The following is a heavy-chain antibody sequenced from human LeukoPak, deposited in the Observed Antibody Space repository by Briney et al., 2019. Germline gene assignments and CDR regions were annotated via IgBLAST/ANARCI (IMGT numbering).Heavy chain of an antibody. CDR2: ISYDGSNK. Sequence: PGGSLRLSCAASGFTFSSYAMHWVRQAPGKGLEWVAVISYDGSNKYYADSVKGRFTISRDNSKNTLYLQMNSLRAEDTAVYYCARDLSYYCSSTSCLATNWFDPWGQGTLVTVSS. J-gene: IGHJ5*02. D-gene: IGHD2-2*01. V-gene: IGHV3-30-3*01. CDR1: GFTFSSYA. CDR3: ARDLSYYCSSTSCLATNWFDP.